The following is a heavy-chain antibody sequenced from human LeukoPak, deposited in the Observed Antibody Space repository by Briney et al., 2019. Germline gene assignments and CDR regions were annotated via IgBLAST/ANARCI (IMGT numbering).Heavy chain of an antibody. J-gene: IGHJ4*02. D-gene: IGHD7-27*01. CDR2: IRYDGSNK. CDR1: GFTFSSYG. V-gene: IGHV3-30*02. CDR3: AKDYFKLVTGESGYFDY. Sequence: GGSLRLSCAASGFTFSSYGMHWVRQAPGKGLEWVAFIRYDGSNKYYADSVKGRFTISRDNSKNTLYLQMNSLRAEDTAVYYCAKDYFKLVTGESGYFDYWGQGTLVTVSS.